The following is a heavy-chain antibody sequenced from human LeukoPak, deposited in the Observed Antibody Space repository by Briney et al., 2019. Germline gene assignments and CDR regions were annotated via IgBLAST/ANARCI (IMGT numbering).Heavy chain of an antibody. CDR2: ISSHGSST. Sequence: GGSLRLSCAGSGFTFSSYAMHWVRQAPGKGLEYVSGISSHGSSTYHANSVKGRFTISRDNSKNTLYLQMGSLRAEDMAVYYCAREYCTNGVCYNRFGYWGQGTLVTVSS. CDR1: GFTFSSYA. D-gene: IGHD2-8*01. J-gene: IGHJ4*02. V-gene: IGHV3-64*01. CDR3: AREYCTNGVCYNRFGY.